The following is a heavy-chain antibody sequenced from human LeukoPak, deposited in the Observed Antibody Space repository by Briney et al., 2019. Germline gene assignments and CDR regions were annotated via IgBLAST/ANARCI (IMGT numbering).Heavy chain of an antibody. D-gene: IGHD6-19*01. J-gene: IGHJ5*02. CDR1: GFIFSGYY. CDR2: ISGSGSDI. V-gene: IGHV3-11*01. Sequence: GGSLRLSCATSGFIFSGYYMSWIRQAPGKGLEWVSYISGSGSDISYADSVKGRFTISRDNSKNTLYLQMTNLRAADTAVYYCAKDLSRAVAADWFDPWDQGSLVTVSS. CDR3: AKDLSRAVAADWFDP.